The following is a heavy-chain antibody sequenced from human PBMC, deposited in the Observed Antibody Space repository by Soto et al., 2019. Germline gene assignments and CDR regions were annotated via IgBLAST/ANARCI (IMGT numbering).Heavy chain of an antibody. D-gene: IGHD5-12*01. V-gene: IGHV1-3*01. CDR1: GYTFTSYA. CDR2: INAGNGNT. CDR3: ARVLPSIVAHFLSQFDP. J-gene: IGHJ5*02. Sequence: GASVKVSCKASGYTFTSYAMHWVRQAPGQRLEWMGWINAGNGNTKYSQKFQGRVTITRDTSASTAYMELSSLRSEDTAVYYCARVLPSIVAHFLSQFDPRGKGTLATV.